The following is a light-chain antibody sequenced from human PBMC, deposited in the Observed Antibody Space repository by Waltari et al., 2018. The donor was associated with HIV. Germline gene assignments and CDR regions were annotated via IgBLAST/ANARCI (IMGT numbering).Light chain of an antibody. CDR3: AAWDDILTVSYV. CDR2: NND. V-gene: IGLV1-44*01. J-gene: IGLJ1*01. Sequence: QSVLTQPPSASGTPGQRVTISCSGSSSKIGRNTVHWYQPFPGRAPKLLIYNNDRRPSGVPDRFSGSKSGTSASLAIGGLQSYDEADYYCAAWDDILTVSYVFGPWTKVTGL. CDR1: SSKIGRNT.